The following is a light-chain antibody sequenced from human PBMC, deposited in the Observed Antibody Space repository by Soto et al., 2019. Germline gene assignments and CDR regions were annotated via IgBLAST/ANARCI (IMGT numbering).Light chain of an antibody. CDR3: QQYDNLPLT. Sequence: DIQMTQSPSSLSASVGDRVTITCRASQDIRNDVGWYQQKAGKAPKRLIFAASSLHSGVPSRFSGSRSGTEFTLTIASLQPEDIATYYCQQYDNLPLTFGGGTKVDIK. CDR2: AAS. CDR1: QDIRND. V-gene: IGKV1-17*01. J-gene: IGKJ4*01.